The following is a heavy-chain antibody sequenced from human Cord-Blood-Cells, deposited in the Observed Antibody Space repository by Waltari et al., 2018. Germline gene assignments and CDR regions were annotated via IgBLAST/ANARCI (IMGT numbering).Heavy chain of an antibody. CDR3: ARQARYSGYDSYWYFDL. D-gene: IGHD5-12*01. CDR1: GYSISSGYY. J-gene: IGHJ2*01. Sequence: QVQLQESGPGLVKPSETLSLTCAVSGYSISSGYYWGWIRQPPEKGLEWIGSIYHSVSTYYNPSLKSRVTISVDTSKNQFSLKLSSVAAADTAVYYCARQARYSGYDSYWYFDLWGRGTLVTVSS. CDR2: IYHSVST. V-gene: IGHV4-38-2*01.